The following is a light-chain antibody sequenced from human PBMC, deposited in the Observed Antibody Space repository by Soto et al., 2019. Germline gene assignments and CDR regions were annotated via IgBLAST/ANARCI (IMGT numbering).Light chain of an antibody. V-gene: IGKV3-20*01. J-gene: IGKJ1*01. Sequence: EVVLTQSPGTLSLSPGERATLSCRASQRVSNNYLAWYQQRPGLAPRLLIYGASSRATGTPDRFSGSGSGTDFPLTISRLEPEDFAVYYCQQYGSSRTFGQGTKVEIK. CDR3: QQYGSSRT. CDR2: GAS. CDR1: QRVSNNY.